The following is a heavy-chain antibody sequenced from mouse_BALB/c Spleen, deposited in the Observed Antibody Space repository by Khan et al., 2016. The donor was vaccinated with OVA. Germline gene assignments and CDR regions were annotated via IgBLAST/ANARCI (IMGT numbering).Heavy chain of an antibody. CDR2: INPHIGET. V-gene: IGHV1-20*02. CDR1: GYSFTGYF. J-gene: IGHJ2*01. Sequence: EVQLQQSGPELVRPGASVKISCKASGYSFTGYFMNWVMQSHGKSLEWIGRINPHIGETFYNQRFKDKATLTVDESSSTGHMELRSLASEDSAVYYCTRIYRSDFDYWGQGTTLTVSS. D-gene: IGHD1-1*01. CDR3: TRIYRSDFDY.